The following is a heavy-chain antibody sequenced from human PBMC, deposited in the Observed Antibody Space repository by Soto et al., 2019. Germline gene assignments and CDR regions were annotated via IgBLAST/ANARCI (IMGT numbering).Heavy chain of an antibody. CDR1: GYTFTKFH. V-gene: IGHV1-46*01. J-gene: IGHJ4*02. Sequence: ASVKVSCKASGYTFTKFHIHWVRQAPGQGLEWMGMIDPSGGVTRDAQRFQGRITMTSDTSTSSVYMELRGLTSEDSAVYYCVIDVSGHDNYEAIGGYCEHWGPGTLVTVSS. CDR3: VIDVSGHDNYEAIGGYCEH. CDR2: IDPSGGVT. D-gene: IGHD3-16*01.